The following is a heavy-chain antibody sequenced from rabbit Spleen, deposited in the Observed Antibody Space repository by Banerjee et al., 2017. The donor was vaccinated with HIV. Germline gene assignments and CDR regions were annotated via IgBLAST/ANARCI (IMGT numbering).Heavy chain of an antibody. CDR2: INTATGKD. V-gene: IGHV1S40*01. CDR3: ARDLVAVIGWNFNL. D-gene: IGHD1-1*01. Sequence: QSLEESGGDLVKPGASLTLTCTASGVSFSSSSYMCWVRQAPGKGLEWIGCINTATGKDVYASWAKGRFTISTTSSTTVTLQMTSLTAADTATYFCARDLVAVIGWNFNLWGPGTLVTVS. CDR1: GVSFSSSSY. J-gene: IGHJ4*01.